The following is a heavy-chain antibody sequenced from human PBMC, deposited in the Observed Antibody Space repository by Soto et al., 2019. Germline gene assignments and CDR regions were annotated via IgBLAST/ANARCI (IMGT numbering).Heavy chain of an antibody. D-gene: IGHD7-27*01. CDR3: ARDNRGTFDY. CDR1: GFTFNSCL. V-gene: IGHV3-23*01. J-gene: IGHJ4*02. CDR2: ISGSGRYT. Sequence: PGGSLRLSCAASGFTFNSCLMSWVRQAPGKGLEWVSLISGSGRYTDYADSVKGRFTISRDNSKNTLYLQMNSLRAEDTAVYFCARDNRGTFDYWGQGALVTVSS.